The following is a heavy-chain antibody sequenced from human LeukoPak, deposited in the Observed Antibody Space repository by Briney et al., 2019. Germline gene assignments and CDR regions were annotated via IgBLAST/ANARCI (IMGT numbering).Heavy chain of an antibody. V-gene: IGHV4-34*01. Sequence: PSETLSLTCAVYGGSFSGYCWSWIRQPPGKGLEWIGEINHSGSTNYNPSLKSRVTISVDTSKNQFSLKLSSVTAADTAVYYCARRRLWFGELSFWFDPWGQGTLVTVSS. CDR1: GGSFSGYC. J-gene: IGHJ5*02. CDR3: ARRRLWFGELSFWFDP. D-gene: IGHD3-10*01. CDR2: INHSGST.